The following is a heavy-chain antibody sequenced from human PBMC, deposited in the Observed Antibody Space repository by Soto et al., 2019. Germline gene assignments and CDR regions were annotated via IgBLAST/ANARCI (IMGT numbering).Heavy chain of an antibody. Sequence: XVRTLLNATQTLPFTCAFSWFSLISTGMCVSWIRQPPGRALEWLALIDWDGDKYYSSSPKTRLTISKDTSINQVVLTMANIDAVDTATYYCARVAAACAHYYYGMDVWGPGSTFLVS. J-gene: IGHJ6*02. D-gene: IGHD6-25*01. CDR1: WFSLISTGMC. CDR3: ARVAAACAHYYYGMDV. V-gene: IGHV2-70*01. CDR2: IDWDGDK.